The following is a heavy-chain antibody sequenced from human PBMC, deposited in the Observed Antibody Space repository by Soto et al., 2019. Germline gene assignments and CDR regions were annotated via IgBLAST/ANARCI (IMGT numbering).Heavy chain of an antibody. D-gene: IGHD3-16*01. CDR1: GFTISDHY. V-gene: IGHV3-72*01. Sequence: EVQLGESGGGLVQPGGSLRLSCAASGFTISDHYMDWVRQAPGKGLEWVGRSKNKADSYTTEYAASVKGRFTISRDGSKNSLFLQMNSLKTEDTAVYYCTVWGSRHDFGAAWGQGILVTVSS. J-gene: IGHJ4*02. CDR3: TVWGSRHDFGAA. CDR2: SKNKADSYTT.